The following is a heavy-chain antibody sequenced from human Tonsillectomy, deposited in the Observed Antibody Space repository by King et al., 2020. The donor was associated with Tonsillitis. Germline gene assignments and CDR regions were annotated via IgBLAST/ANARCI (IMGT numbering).Heavy chain of an antibody. J-gene: IGHJ3*02. CDR3: LAWDCSSTSCPQDAFDI. V-gene: IGHV3-33*01. CDR1: GFTFSSYG. CDR2: IWYDGSNK. Sequence: VQLVESGGGVVQPGRSLRLSCAASGFTFSSYGMHWVRQAPGKGLEWVAVIWYDGSNKYYADSVKGRFTISRDNSKNTLYLQMNSLRAEDTAVYYCLAWDCSSTSCPQDAFDIWGQGTMVTVSS. D-gene: IGHD2-2*01.